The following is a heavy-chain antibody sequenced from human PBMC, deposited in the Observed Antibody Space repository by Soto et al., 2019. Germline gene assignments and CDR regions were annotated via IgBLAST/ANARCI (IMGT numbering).Heavy chain of an antibody. Sequence: SETLSLTCAVYGGSFSGYYLSWIRQPPGKGLEWIGEINHSGSTNYNPSLKSRVTISVDTSKNQFSLKLSSVTAADTAVYYCASRNLPAPKIPIFDPWGQGTLVTVSS. CDR3: ASRNLPAPKIPIFDP. V-gene: IGHV4-34*01. CDR1: GGSFSGYY. J-gene: IGHJ5*02. CDR2: INHSGST. D-gene: IGHD2-21*01.